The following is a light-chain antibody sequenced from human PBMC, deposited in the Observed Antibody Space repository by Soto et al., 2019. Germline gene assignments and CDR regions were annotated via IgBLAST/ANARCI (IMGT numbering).Light chain of an antibody. Sequence: DVQMTQSPSSVSASVGDRVTITCRASQDISRWLAWYQQKPGQAPKFMIYAASNLQSGDPPRVSGSGSGTDFALTISSLKSEDFATYYCQQGNNFAVTFGQGTRLEMK. J-gene: IGKJ5*01. V-gene: IGKV1D-12*01. CDR2: AAS. CDR3: QQGNNFAVT. CDR1: QDISRW.